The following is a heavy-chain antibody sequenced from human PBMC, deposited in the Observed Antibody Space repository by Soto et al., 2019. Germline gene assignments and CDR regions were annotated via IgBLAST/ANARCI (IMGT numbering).Heavy chain of an antibody. CDR2: IYWDDDK. Sequence: QITLKESGPTLVKPTQTLTLTCTFSGFSLSTSGVGVGWIRQPPGKALEWLALIYWDDDKRYSPSLKSRLTITKDPSKNQVVLTMTNMDPVDTATYYCAHLAYRYLSNYYYGMDVWGQGTTVTVSS. D-gene: IGHD5-18*01. CDR1: GFSLSTSGVG. CDR3: AHLAYRYLSNYYYGMDV. J-gene: IGHJ6*02. V-gene: IGHV2-5*02.